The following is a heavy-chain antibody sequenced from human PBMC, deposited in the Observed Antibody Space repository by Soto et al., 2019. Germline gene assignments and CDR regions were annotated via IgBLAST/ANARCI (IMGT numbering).Heavy chain of an antibody. D-gene: IGHD3-22*01. CDR2: IFTSGYT. CDR1: GDSISSYY. J-gene: IGHJ4*02. CDR3: ARAPGGYYYFDY. Sequence: SETLSLTCTVSGDSISSYYWNWIRQPAGKGLEWIGRIFTSGYTKYNPSLKSRVTMSVDTSKNQFSLKLSSVTAAGTAVYYCARAPGGYYYFDYWGQGTLVTVPQ. V-gene: IGHV4-4*07.